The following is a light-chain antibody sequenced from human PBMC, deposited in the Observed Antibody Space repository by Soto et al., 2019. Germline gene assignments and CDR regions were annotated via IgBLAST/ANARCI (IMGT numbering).Light chain of an antibody. J-gene: IGKJ1*01. CDR2: DAS. Sequence: GDRVTITCRASHNIERWMAWYQQKPGKAPSLLIFDASTLHSGVPSRFSGSGSGTDFTLTISSLQPDDFATYYCLHDYNYPRTFGQGTKVDIK. CDR3: LHDYNYPRT. CDR1: HNIERW. V-gene: IGKV1-5*01.